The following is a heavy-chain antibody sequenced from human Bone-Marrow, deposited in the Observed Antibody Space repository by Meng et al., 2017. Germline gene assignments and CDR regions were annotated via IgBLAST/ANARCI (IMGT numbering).Heavy chain of an antibody. CDR2: INHSGST. Sequence: QVELQAWGAGLLKPSETLSLTCVVAGGSFSNYYWSWIRQPPGKGLEWIGEINHSGSTNYNPSLESRATISVDTSQNNLSLKLSSVTAADSAVYYCARGPTTMAHDFDYWGQGTLVTVSS. D-gene: IGHD4-11*01. V-gene: IGHV4-34*01. CDR3: ARGPTTMAHDFDY. J-gene: IGHJ4*02. CDR1: GGSFSNYY.